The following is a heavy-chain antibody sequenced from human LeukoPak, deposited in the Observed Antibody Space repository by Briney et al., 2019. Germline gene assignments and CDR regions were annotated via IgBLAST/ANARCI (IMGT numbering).Heavy chain of an antibody. J-gene: IGHJ1*01. CDR2: ISYDGSNK. D-gene: IGHD6-6*01. V-gene: IGHV3-30*18. CDR1: RFIFSSYG. CDR3: AKDNSPSSSDYFQH. Sequence: GGSLRLSCAASRFIFSSYGMHWVRQAPGKGLEWVAVISYDGSNKYYADSVKGRFTISRDNSKNTLYLQMNSLRAEDTAVYYCAKDNSPSSSDYFQHWGQGTLVTVSS.